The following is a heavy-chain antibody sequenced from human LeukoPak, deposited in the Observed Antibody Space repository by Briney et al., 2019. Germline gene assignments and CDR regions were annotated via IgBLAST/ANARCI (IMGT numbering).Heavy chain of an antibody. D-gene: IGHD1-26*01. Sequence: PGGSLRLSCAASGFTFSSYWMHWVRQAPGKGLVWVSRINSDGSSTSYADSVKGRFTISRDNAKNTLYLQMNSLRAEDTAVYYCARSGGGSYWDYWGQGTLVTVSS. CDR3: ARSGGGSYWDY. CDR1: GFTFSSYW. V-gene: IGHV3-74*01. CDR2: INSDGSST. J-gene: IGHJ4*02.